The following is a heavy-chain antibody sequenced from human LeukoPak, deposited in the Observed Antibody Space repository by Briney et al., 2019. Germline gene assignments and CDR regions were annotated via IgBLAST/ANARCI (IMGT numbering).Heavy chain of an antibody. CDR3: ARRTYYDTLTGYDYWYFDL. V-gene: IGHV4-59*01. J-gene: IGHJ2*01. D-gene: IGHD3-9*01. CDR1: GVSISDYY. Sequence: PSETLSLTCTVSGVSISDYYWSWVRQPPGKGLEWIGYIYYTGSTDYNPSLKSRVTMSLDTSKNQFSLNLRSVTATDTAVYYCARRTYYDTLTGYDYWYFDLWGRGTLVTVSS. CDR2: IYYTGST.